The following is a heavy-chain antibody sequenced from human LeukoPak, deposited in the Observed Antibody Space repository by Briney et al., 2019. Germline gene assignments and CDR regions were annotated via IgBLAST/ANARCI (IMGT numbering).Heavy chain of an antibody. CDR1: GDSLYY. J-gene: IGHJ4*02. V-gene: IGHV4-39*01. D-gene: IGHD3-16*01. CDR3: ARHHTSSKPIDY. Sequence: SETLSLTCTVSGDSLYYWGWIRQPPGKGLEWIGSVYSTGHTNYNLSLKSRVTMSINTSKNQLSLKLTSVTAADTAMYYCARHHTSSKPIDYWGQGTLVTVSS. CDR2: VYSTGHT.